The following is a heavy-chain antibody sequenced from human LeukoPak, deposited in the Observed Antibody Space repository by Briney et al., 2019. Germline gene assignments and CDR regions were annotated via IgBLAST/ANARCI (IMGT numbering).Heavy chain of an antibody. CDR3: AREATLLTGGNPDAFDI. Sequence: SGTLSLTCAVSGGSISSRDWWSWVRQPPGQGLEWIGEISHSGSTYYNPSLKSRVTISVDTSKNQFSLKLSSVTAADTAVYYCAREATLLTGGNPDAFDIWGQGTMVTVSS. CDR2: ISHSGST. CDR1: GGSISSRDW. V-gene: IGHV4-4*02. D-gene: IGHD4-23*01. J-gene: IGHJ3*02.